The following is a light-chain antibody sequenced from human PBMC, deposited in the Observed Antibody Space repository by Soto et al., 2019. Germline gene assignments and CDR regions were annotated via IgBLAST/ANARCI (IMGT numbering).Light chain of an antibody. Sequence: EMVLTQSPATLSLSPGEGATLSCRASQSVGSYLAWYQQRPGQAPRLLIYDASNRATGIPARFSGSGSGTDFTLTIGSLEPEDFGIYYCQQRDNWPWTFGQGTKVDIK. CDR3: QQRDNWPWT. J-gene: IGKJ1*01. CDR2: DAS. CDR1: QSVGSY. V-gene: IGKV3-11*01.